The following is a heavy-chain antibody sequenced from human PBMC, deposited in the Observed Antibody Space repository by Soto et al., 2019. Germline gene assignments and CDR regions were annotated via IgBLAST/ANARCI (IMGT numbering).Heavy chain of an antibody. Sequence: LRLSCVGSGFSFSNYGIHWVRQAPGKGLEWVAVISHDGNSHHLADSVRGRFTISRDNSKNTVFLHMTSLRREDSAVYHCVKAQERSAQYFAVVITAFDFWGQGTMVTVSS. CDR2: ISHDGNSH. J-gene: IGHJ3*01. V-gene: IGHV3-30*18. D-gene: IGHD3-22*01. CDR3: VKAQERSAQYFAVVITAFDF. CDR1: GFSFSNYG.